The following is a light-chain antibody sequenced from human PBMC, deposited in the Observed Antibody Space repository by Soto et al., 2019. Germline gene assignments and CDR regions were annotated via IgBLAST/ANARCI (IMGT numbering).Light chain of an antibody. Sequence: QSVLSQPPSVSAAPGQKVTISCSGSSSNIGIKEVSWYQQFPGTAPKVLIYDNDVRPSGIPDRFSGSKSGTSATLGITGLKSGDEADYYCGAWDDSLSGAVFGGGTKLTVL. J-gene: IGLJ2*01. CDR1: SSNIGIKE. CDR3: GAWDDSLSGAV. CDR2: DND. V-gene: IGLV1-51*01.